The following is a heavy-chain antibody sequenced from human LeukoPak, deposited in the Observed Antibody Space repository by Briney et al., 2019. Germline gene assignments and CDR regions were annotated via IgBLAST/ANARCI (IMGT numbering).Heavy chain of an antibody. Sequence: GESLKISCKGSGYSFTSYWIGWVRQMPGKGLEWMGIIYPGDSDTRYSPSFQGQVTISADKSISTAYLQWSSLKASDTAMYYCARLDRIAARTYSWYYYMDVWGKGTTVTVSS. CDR2: IYPGDSDT. CDR1: GYSFTSYW. V-gene: IGHV5-51*01. CDR3: ARLDRIAARTYSWYYYMDV. D-gene: IGHD6-6*01. J-gene: IGHJ6*03.